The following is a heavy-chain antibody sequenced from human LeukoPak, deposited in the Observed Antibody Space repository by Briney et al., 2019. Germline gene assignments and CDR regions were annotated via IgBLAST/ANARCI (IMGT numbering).Heavy chain of an antibody. Sequence: SVKVSCKASGGTFSSYAISWVRQAPGQGLEWMGGIIPIFGTANYARKFQGRVTITTDESTSTAYMELSSLRSEDTAVYYCAREDYYDSSAYEGTQSWGKGTMVTVSS. CDR1: GGTFSSYA. J-gene: IGHJ5*02. D-gene: IGHD3-22*01. CDR2: IIPIFGTA. V-gene: IGHV1-69*05. CDR3: AREDYYDSSAYEGTQS.